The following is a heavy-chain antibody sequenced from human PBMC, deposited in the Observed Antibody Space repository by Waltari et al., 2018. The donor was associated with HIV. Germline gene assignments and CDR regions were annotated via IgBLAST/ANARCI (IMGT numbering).Heavy chain of an antibody. J-gene: IGHJ5*02. V-gene: IGHV1-2*02. CDR1: GYTFTGYY. D-gene: IGHD3-22*01. Sequence: QVQLVQSGAEVKKPGASVKVSCKASGYTFTGYYMHWVRQAPGQGLEWMGWINPNSGGTNYAQKFQGRVTMTRDTSISTAYMELSRLRSDDTAVYYCARESPLGPITMIVFRFDPWGQGTLVTVSS. CDR2: INPNSGGT. CDR3: ARESPLGPITMIVFRFDP.